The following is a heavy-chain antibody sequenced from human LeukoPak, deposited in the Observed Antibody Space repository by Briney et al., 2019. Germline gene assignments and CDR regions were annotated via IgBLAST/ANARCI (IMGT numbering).Heavy chain of an antibody. D-gene: IGHD2-15*01. J-gene: IGHJ4*02. Sequence: SETLSLTCTVSGGSICGYYWSWIRQPAGKGLEWIGRIHASGNTNYNPSLKSRVAMSVDTSKTQFSLKLSSVTAADTAVYYCARILQAATLDYWGQGTLVTVSS. CDR3: ARILQAATLDY. V-gene: IGHV4-4*07. CDR1: GGSICGYY. CDR2: IHASGNT.